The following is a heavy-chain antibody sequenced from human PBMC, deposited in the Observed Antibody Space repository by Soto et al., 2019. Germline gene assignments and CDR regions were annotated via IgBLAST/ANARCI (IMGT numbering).Heavy chain of an antibody. Sequence: SETLSLTCDVSGESFSWYYWSWIRQPPGKGLEWIGQIFHGGGTNYSPSLKSRVTISVDTSKNQFSLELSSVTAADTAVYYCARSRHSSSSPDYWGQGTLVTVSS. V-gene: IGHV4-34*12. CDR3: ARSRHSSSSPDY. CDR1: GESFSWYY. CDR2: IFHGGGT. J-gene: IGHJ4*02. D-gene: IGHD6-6*01.